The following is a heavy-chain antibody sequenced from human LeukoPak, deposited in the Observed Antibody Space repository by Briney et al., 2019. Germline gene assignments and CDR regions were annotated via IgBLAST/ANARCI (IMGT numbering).Heavy chain of an antibody. CDR1: GGTFSSYA. CDR3: ARGGYSGYDFDY. D-gene: IGHD5-12*01. V-gene: IGHV1-69*13. Sequence: SVKVSCKASGGTFSSYAISWVRQAPGQGLEWMGGIIPIFGTANYAQKFQGRVTITADESTSTAYMELSSLRSEDTAVYYCARGGYSGYDFDYWGPGTLVTVSS. J-gene: IGHJ4*02. CDR2: IIPIFGTA.